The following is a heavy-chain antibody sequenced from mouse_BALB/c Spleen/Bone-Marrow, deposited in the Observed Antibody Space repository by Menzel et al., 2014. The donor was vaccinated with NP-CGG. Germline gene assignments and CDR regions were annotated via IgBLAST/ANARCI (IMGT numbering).Heavy chain of an antibody. CDR1: GYSFTGYT. Sequence: EVQLQQSGPELVKPGASMKISCKASGYSFTGYTMSWVKQSHGKNLEWIGLINPYNGVINYNQKFKGKATSTVDKSSSTAYMELLSLTSEDSAVYYCARFYYGSNYAMDYWGQGTSVTVSS. CDR3: ARFYYGSNYAMDY. D-gene: IGHD1-1*01. V-gene: IGHV1-18*01. CDR2: INPYNGVI. J-gene: IGHJ4*01.